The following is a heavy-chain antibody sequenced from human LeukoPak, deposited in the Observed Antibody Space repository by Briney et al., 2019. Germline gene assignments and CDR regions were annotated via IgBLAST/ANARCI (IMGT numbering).Heavy chain of an antibody. V-gene: IGHV1-2*02. Sequence: ASVKVSCKTSGYTFTGYYMHWVRQAPGQGLEWMGWINPNSGGTNYAQKFQGRVTMTSDTSISTAYTELSSLRSDDTAMYYCARAPMIVVVFPPRLDFWGQGTLVTVSS. CDR1: GYTFTGYY. D-gene: IGHD3-22*01. CDR3: ARAPMIVVVFPPRLDF. J-gene: IGHJ4*02. CDR2: INPNSGGT.